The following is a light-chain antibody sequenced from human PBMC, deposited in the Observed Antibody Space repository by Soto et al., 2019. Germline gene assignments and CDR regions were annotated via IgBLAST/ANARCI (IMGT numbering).Light chain of an antibody. V-gene: IGKV1-6*01. J-gene: IGKJ4*01. CDR2: AAS. CDR3: QQVKTYPRT. CDR1: QAIRTA. Sequence: AIQLTQSPSSLSASVGDRVTITCRASQAIRTALGWYQQRPGKVPKLLIYAASTLQSGDPSRFSGSGSGTDFTLTISSLQPEDFATYYCQQVKTYPRTFGGGTKVDIK.